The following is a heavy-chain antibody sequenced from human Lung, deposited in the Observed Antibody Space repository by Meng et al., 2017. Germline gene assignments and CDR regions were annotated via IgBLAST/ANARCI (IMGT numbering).Heavy chain of an antibody. D-gene: IGHD4-11*01. CDR3: ARGPTTMAHDFDY. Sequence: QVELPQWGAGLLKPSETLSLTGVVSGGSLSDYYWSWIRQPPGKGLEWIGEINHSGSTNYNPSLESRATISVDTSQNNLSLKLSSVTAADSAVYYCARGPTTMAHDFDYWGQGTLVTVSS. J-gene: IGHJ4*02. CDR1: GGSLSDYY. CDR2: INHSGST. V-gene: IGHV4-34*01.